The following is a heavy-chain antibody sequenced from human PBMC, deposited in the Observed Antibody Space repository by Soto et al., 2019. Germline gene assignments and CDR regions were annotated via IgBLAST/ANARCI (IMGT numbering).Heavy chain of an antibody. CDR2: IHYRGTT. D-gene: IGHD2-2*01. V-gene: IGHV4-30-4*01. CDR3: GRARAHCTGPSSNSFCLCGLDV. CDR1: GASISSPTNF. J-gene: IGHJ6*02. Sequence: SETLSLTCTVSGASISSPTNFWSWVRQAPGKGLEWIGFIHYRGTTFYNPSLKRPLTLSVDTSNNQFSLNLTSVTAADTAVYYRGRARAHCTGPSSNSFCLCGLDVWGQGPPVTVYS.